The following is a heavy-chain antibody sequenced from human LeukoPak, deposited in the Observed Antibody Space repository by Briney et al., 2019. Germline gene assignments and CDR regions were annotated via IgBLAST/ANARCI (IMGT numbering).Heavy chain of an antibody. D-gene: IGHD3-22*01. V-gene: IGHV4-59*11. CDR1: GGSISSHY. CDR2: IYYIGST. Sequence: PSETLPLTCTVSGGSISSHYWSWIRQPPGKGLEWIGYIYYIGSTKYNPSLKSRVTMSVDTSKNQLSLKLSSVTAADTAVYYCARLYDSSGYTNWLDPWGQGTLVTVSS. CDR3: ARLYDSSGYTNWLDP. J-gene: IGHJ5*02.